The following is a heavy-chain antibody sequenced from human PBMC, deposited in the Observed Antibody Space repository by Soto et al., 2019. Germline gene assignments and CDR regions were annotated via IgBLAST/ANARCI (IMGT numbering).Heavy chain of an antibody. CDR1: GGSITRAYY. J-gene: IGHJ6*02. Sequence: PSQTLSLTCTVSGGSITRAYYWNWIRQHPGKGLEWIGSIHYRGSTYYNPSLQSRITISLDRSNNQFSLKLSSVTAADTAVYYCARVRDSFGLDVWGQGTTVTSP. D-gene: IGHD2-15*01. V-gene: IGHV4-31*03. CDR3: ARVRDSFGLDV. CDR2: IHYRGST.